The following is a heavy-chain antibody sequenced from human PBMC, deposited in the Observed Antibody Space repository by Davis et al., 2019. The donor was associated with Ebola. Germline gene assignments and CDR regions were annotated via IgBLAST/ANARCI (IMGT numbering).Heavy chain of an antibody. CDR1: GFTVSSNY. V-gene: IGHV3-66*01. Sequence: GGSLRLSCAASGFTVSSNYMSWVRQAPGKGLEWVSVIYSGGSTYYADSVKGRFTISRDNSKNTLYLQMNSLRAEDTAVYYCARDAWHDILTGYQDYWGQGTLVTVSS. CDR2: IYSGGST. CDR3: ARDAWHDILTGYQDY. D-gene: IGHD3-9*01. J-gene: IGHJ4*02.